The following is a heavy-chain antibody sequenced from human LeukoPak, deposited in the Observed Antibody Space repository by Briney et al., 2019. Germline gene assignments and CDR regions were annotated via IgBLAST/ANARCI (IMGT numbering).Heavy chain of an antibody. CDR2: IWHDGSNK. D-gene: IGHD6-19*01. J-gene: IGHJ4*02. Sequence: GGSLRLSCAASGFTFSSYGMHWVRQAPGKGLEWVAVIWHDGSNKYYADSVKGRFTISRDNSKNTLYLQMNSLRAEDTAVYYCAKETFSSGWYYFDYWGQGTLVTVSS. CDR3: AKETFSSGWYYFDY. CDR1: GFTFSSYG. V-gene: IGHV3-33*06.